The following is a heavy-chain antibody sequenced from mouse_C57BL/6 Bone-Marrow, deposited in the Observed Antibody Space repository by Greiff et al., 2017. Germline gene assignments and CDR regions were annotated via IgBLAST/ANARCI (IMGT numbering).Heavy chain of an antibody. V-gene: IGHV1-59*01. Sequence: QVQLQQPGAELVRPGTSVKLSCKASGYTFTSYWMHWVKQRPGQGLEWIGVIDPSDSYTNYNQKFKGKATLTVDTSSSTAYMQLSSLTSEDSAVYCWAREEGGSSYGYFDVWGTGTTVTVSS. D-gene: IGHD1-1*01. CDR1: GYTFTSYW. CDR2: IDPSDSYT. J-gene: IGHJ1*03. CDR3: AREEGGSSYGYFDV.